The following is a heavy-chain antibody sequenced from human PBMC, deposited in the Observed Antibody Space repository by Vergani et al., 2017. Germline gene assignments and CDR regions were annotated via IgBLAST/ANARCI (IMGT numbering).Heavy chain of an antibody. CDR3: GRQYYYYYYMDV. Sequence: QVQLPQWGAGLLKPSETLSLTCAVYGGSFSGYYCNWIRQPPGRGLEWIGEINHSGSTNYNPSLKSRVTISVDTSKHQFSLKLSSVTAADPAVYYCGRQYYYYYYMDVWGKGTMVTVSS. V-gene: IGHV4-34*01. CDR2: INHSGST. CDR1: GGSFSGYY. J-gene: IGHJ6*03.